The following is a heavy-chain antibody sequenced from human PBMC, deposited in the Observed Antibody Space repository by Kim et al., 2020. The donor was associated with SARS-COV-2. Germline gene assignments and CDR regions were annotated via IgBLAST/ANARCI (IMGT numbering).Heavy chain of an antibody. CDR1: GFTFSSYW. J-gene: IGHJ6*02. Sequence: GGSLRLSCAASGFTFSSYWMSWVRQAPGKGLEWVANIKQDGSEKYYVDSVKGRFTISRDNAKNSLYLQMNSLRAEDTAVYYCARDQGLEYYGMDVWGQGTTVTVSS. CDR2: IKQDGSEK. CDR3: ARDQGLEYYGMDV. D-gene: IGHD3-3*01. V-gene: IGHV3-7*01.